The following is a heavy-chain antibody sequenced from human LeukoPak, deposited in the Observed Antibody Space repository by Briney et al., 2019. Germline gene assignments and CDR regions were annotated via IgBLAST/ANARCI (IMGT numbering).Heavy chain of an antibody. D-gene: IGHD2-21*02. CDR3: GRSNCGSDCYSLFDI. CDR1: GGSISNSY. Sequence: PSETLSLTCTVSGGSISNSYWGWIRQPPGKGLEWIESIYYSGSTYYNPSLKSRATISVDTSKNQFSLKLSSVTAADTAVYYCGRSNCGSDCYSLFDIWGQGTRVTVSS. J-gene: IGHJ3*02. V-gene: IGHV4-39*07. CDR2: IYYSGST.